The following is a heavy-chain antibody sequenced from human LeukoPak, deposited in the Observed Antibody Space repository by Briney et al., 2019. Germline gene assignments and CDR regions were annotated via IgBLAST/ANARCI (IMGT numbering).Heavy chain of an antibody. D-gene: IGHD1-26*01. CDR1: GFTFSSYW. V-gene: IGHV3-74*01. CDR3: AKGRGVVGTSTPDY. J-gene: IGHJ4*02. Sequence: AGGSLRLSCAASGFTFSSYWMNWVRQAPGKGLVWVSRIASDGSSTTYADSVKGRFTISRDNSKNTLYLQMNSLRAEDTAIFYCAKGRGVVGTSTPDYWGQGTLVTVSS. CDR2: IASDGSST.